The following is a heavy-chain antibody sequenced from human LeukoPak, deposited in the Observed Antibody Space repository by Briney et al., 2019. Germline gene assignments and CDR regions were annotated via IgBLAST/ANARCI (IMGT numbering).Heavy chain of an antibody. V-gene: IGHV3-30*18. J-gene: IGHJ4*02. CDR2: ISYDGSNK. Sequence: QSGRSLRLSCAASGFTFRSYGMHWVRQAPGKGLEWVAVISYDGSNKYYADSVKGRFTISRDNSKNTLYLQMNSLRAEDTAVYYCAKTWQLQYFDYWGQGTLVTASS. D-gene: IGHD2-15*01. CDR3: AKTWQLQYFDY. CDR1: GFTFRSYG.